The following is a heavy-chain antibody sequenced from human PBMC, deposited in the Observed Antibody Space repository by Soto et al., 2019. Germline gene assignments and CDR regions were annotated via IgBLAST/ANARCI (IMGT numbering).Heavy chain of an antibody. J-gene: IGHJ4*02. D-gene: IGHD3-10*01. CDR1: GFTVGHNY. V-gene: IGHV3-53*01. CDR3: AKDGRGSGSHYNSFGY. CDR2: ISSTGTT. Sequence: EVQLVESGGGLIQPGGSLKLSCAASGFTVGHNYMSWVRQAPGKGLEWVSLISSTGTTKYADSVKGRFTVSRDNAKNTLYLQMNSLRAEDTAVYYCAKDGRGSGSHYNSFGYWGQGTLVTVSS.